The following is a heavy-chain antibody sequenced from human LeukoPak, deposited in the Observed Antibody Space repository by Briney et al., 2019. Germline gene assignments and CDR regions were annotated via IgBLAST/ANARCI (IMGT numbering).Heavy chain of an antibody. D-gene: IGHD6-6*01. CDR1: GGSISSYY. V-gene: IGHV4-59*08. CDR3: ARLAARARYYYYGMDV. J-gene: IGHJ6*02. Sequence: SETLSLTCTVSGGSISSYYWSWIRQPPGKGLEWIGYIYYSGSTNYNPSLKSRVTISVDTSKNQFSLKLSSVTAADTAVYYCARLAARARYYYYGMDVWGQGTTVTVPS. CDR2: IYYSGST.